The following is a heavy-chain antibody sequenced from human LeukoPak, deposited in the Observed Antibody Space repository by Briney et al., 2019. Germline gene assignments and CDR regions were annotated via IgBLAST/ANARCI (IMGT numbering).Heavy chain of an antibody. D-gene: IGHD3-22*01. CDR1: GFTFSSYA. CDR2: ISGSGGST. Sequence: GGSLRLSCAASGFTFSSYAMSWVRQAPGKGLEWVSAISGSGGSTYYADSVKGRFTISRDNSKNTLYLQMNSLRAEDTAVYYCAKSTRDLNYYDSSGYAGYFQHWGQGTLVTVSS. V-gene: IGHV3-23*01. J-gene: IGHJ1*01. CDR3: AKSTRDLNYYDSSGYAGYFQH.